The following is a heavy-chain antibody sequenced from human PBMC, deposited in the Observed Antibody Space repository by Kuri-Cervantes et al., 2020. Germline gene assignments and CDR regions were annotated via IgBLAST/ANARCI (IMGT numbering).Heavy chain of an antibody. D-gene: IGHD6-19*01. CDR3: ARDPPGGWTDY. V-gene: IGHV3-30*07. CDR1: GFTFSSYA. Sequence: GGSLRLSCAASGFTFSSYATHWVRQAPGKGLEWVAVISYDGSNKYYADSVKGRFTISRDNSKNTLYLQMNSLRAEDTAVYYCARDPPGGWTDYWGQGTLVTVSS. CDR2: ISYDGSNK. J-gene: IGHJ4*02.